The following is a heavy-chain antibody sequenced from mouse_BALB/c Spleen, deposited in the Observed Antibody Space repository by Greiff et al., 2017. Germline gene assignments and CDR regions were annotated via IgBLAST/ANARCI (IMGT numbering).Heavy chain of an antibody. J-gene: IGHJ4*01. CDR1: GFSLTSYG. V-gene: IGHV2-9*02. Sequence: QVTLKESGPGLVAPSQSLSITCTVSGFSLTSYGVHWVRQPPGKGLEWLGLIWAGGSTNYNSALMSRLSISKDNSKSQVFLKMNSLQTDDTAMYYCAREDRYDRGYWGQGTSVTVSS. CDR3: AREDRYDRGY. D-gene: IGHD2-14*01. CDR2: IWAGGST.